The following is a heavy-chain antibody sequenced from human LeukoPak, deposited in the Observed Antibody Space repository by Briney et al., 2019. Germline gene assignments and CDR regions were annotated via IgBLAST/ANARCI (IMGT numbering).Heavy chain of an antibody. CDR1: GFTFSSYG. J-gene: IGHJ4*02. CDR3: ATRGRIAVAGTLGDDH. Sequence: SGGSLRLSCAASGFTFSSYGMNWVRQAPGKGLEWVSSIGSSSSYMYYADSVKGRFTISRDNAKNSLYLQMNSLRAEDTAVCYCATRGRIAVAGTLGDDHWGQGTLVTVSS. D-gene: IGHD6-19*01. CDR2: IGSSSSYM. V-gene: IGHV3-21*01.